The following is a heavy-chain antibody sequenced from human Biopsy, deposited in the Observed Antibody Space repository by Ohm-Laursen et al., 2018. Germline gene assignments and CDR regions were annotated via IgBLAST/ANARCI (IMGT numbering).Heavy chain of an antibody. CDR1: GYTFTLYH. Sequence: SSVKVSCKPSGYTFTLYHIHWVRQAPGQGLEWMGWIDPDGGRTSFGQNFQGRVTMTSDTSTGTAYLELTRLRSDDTAVYYCARDPYCSGGNCYSPLDHWGQGTLVTVSA. CDR2: IDPDGGRT. CDR3: ARDPYCSGGNCYSPLDH. D-gene: IGHD2-15*01. V-gene: IGHV1-2*02. J-gene: IGHJ4*02.